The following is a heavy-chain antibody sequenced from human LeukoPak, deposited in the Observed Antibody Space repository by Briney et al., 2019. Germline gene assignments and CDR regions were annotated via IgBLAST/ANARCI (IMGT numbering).Heavy chain of an antibody. V-gene: IGHV3-11*01. CDR2: ISSSGSTI. Sequence: PGGSLRLSCAASGFTFSDYYMSWIRQAPGKGLEWVSYISSSGSTIYYADSVKGRFTISRDNAKNSLYLQMNSLRAEDTAVYYCASTIFGVVTDPYGKDVWGQGTTVTVSS. CDR1: GFTFSDYY. CDR3: ASTIFGVVTDPYGKDV. D-gene: IGHD3-3*01. J-gene: IGHJ6*02.